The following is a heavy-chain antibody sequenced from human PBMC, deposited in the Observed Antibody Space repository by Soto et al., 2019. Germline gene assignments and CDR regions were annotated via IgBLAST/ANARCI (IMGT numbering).Heavy chain of an antibody. V-gene: IGHV3-23*01. CDR2: ISGSGGST. D-gene: IGHD3-3*01. CDR1: GFTFSSYV. Sequence: GGSLRLSCAASGFTFSSYVMSWVRQAPGKGLEWVSAISGSGGSTYYADSVKGRFTISRDNSKNTLYLQMNSLRAEDTAVYYCAKATIFGVVTPKGGMDVWGQGTTVTVSS. J-gene: IGHJ6*02. CDR3: AKATIFGVVTPKGGMDV.